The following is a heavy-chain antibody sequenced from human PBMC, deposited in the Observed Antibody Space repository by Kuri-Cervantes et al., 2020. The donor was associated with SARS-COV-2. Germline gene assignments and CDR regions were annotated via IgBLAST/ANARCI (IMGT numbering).Heavy chain of an antibody. CDR1: GFIFSGYS. J-gene: IGHJ4*02. CDR3: VRDLNWAFDF. D-gene: IGHD3-16*01. Sequence: GGSLRLSCAASGFIFSGYSMNWVLRAPGKGLEWLSYNSKNSDTTSYADSVKGRFAISRGNAEDSLYLQVSSLRAEDTAFYYCVRDLNWAFDFWGQGTLVTVSS. V-gene: IGHV3-48*01. CDR2: NSKNSDTT.